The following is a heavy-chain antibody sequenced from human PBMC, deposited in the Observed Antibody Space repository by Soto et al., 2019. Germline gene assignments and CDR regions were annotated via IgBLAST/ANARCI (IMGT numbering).Heavy chain of an antibody. J-gene: IGHJ4*02. V-gene: IGHV3-48*02. CDR3: VRDYSFGFDY. CDR2: IWSASNI. Sequence: EVQLVESGGGLAQPGGSLRLSCAASGFTFSSYSVNWVRQAPGKGLEWVSNIWSASNINYADSVKGRFTVSRDNAKNSMSFQMNGLRDGDAAVYYCVRDYSFGFDYWGQGILVTVSS. CDR1: GFTFSSYS. D-gene: IGHD6-13*01.